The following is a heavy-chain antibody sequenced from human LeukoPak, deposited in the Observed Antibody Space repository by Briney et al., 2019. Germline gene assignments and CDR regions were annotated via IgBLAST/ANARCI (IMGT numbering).Heavy chain of an antibody. V-gene: IGHV3-23*01. Sequence: GGSLRLSCAASGFSFSNYPMSWVRQAPGKVLEWVSAISTSGASTYFADSVKGRFTISRDNSKNTLYLHMNSLRAEDTAVYYCAKDESHGYSYGSTPYYFDYWGQGTLVTVSS. D-gene: IGHD5-18*01. CDR2: ISTSGAST. J-gene: IGHJ4*02. CDR1: GFSFSNYP. CDR3: AKDESHGYSYGSTPYYFDY.